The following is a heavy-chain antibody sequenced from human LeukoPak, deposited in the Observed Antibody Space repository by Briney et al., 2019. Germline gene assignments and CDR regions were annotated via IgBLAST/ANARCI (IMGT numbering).Heavy chain of an antibody. Sequence: ASVKVSCKASGYTFTGYYMHWVRQAPGQGLEWMGWINPNSGGTNYAQKFQGRDAMTRDTSISTAYMELSRLRSDDTAVYYCARVGVDIVVVPAAEIDYWGQGTLVTVSS. V-gene: IGHV1-2*02. J-gene: IGHJ4*02. D-gene: IGHD2-2*01. CDR3: ARVGVDIVVVPAAEIDY. CDR1: GYTFTGYY. CDR2: INPNSGGT.